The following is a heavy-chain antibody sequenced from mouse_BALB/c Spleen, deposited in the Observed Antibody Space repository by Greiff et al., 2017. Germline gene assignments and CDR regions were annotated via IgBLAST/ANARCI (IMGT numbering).Heavy chain of an antibody. V-gene: IGHV3-6*02. J-gene: IGHJ3*01. CDR2: ISYDGSN. CDR3: ARDRGNYLFAY. CDR1: GYSITSGYY. D-gene: IGHD2-1*01. Sequence: EVKLQESGPGLVKPSQSLSLTCSVTGYSITSGYYWNWIRQFPGNKLEWMGYISYDGSNNYNPSLKNRISITRDTSKNQFFLKLNSVTTEDTATYYCARDRGNYLFAYWGQGTLVTVSA.